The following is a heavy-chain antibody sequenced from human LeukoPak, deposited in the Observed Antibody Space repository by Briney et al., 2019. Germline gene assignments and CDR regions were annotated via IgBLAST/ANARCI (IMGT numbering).Heavy chain of an antibody. V-gene: IGHV1-46*01. CDR2: INPSGGST. Sequence: ASVKVSCKASGYSYTDNYIHWVRQAPGQGLEWMGIINPSGGSTNYAQKFQGRVTMTRDTSTSTVYMELSGLRSEDTAVYYCARAVGIVVVVVATLDYWGKGTLVTVSS. CDR1: GYSYTDNY. J-gene: IGHJ4*02. D-gene: IGHD2-15*01. CDR3: ARAVGIVVVVVATLDY.